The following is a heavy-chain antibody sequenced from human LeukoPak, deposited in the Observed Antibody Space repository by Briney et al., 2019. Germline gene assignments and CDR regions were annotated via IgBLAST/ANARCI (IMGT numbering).Heavy chain of an antibody. Sequence: GGSLRLSCAASGFLFEDYAMHWVRQVPGKGLEWVSLISGDGESIYYADSVKGRFSISRDNRKNSLYLQMNDLRVEDTALYYCAKDIALRRVDLFDYWGQGTPVTVSS. V-gene: IGHV3-43*02. J-gene: IGHJ4*02. D-gene: IGHD2-15*01. CDR3: AKDIALRRVDLFDY. CDR2: ISGDGESI. CDR1: GFLFEDYA.